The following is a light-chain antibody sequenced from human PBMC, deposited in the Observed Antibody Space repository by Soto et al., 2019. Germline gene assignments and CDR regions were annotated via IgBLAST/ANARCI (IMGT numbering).Light chain of an antibody. V-gene: IGLV1-47*01. J-gene: IGLJ3*02. Sequence: QSVLTQPPSASGTPGQRVTISCSGSSSNIGSNYVYWYQQLPGTAPKLLIYRNNQRPSGVPDRFSGSKSGTSASLAISGLRSEDEADYYWAAWDDSLSVLWVFGGGTKLTVL. CDR2: RNN. CDR3: AAWDDSLSVLWV. CDR1: SSNIGSNY.